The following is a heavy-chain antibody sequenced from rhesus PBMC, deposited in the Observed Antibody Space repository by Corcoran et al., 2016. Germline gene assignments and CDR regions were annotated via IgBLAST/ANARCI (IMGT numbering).Heavy chain of an antibody. V-gene: IGHV5-43*01. Sequence: EVQLVQSGAEVKRPGESLRISCKTSGYSFNGSWISWVGQIPGRGLECMGSISPGYSDTRYNPSFQGHVTISADKSISPTYLQWSSLKASDTATYYCARDSSGWYRFDYWGQGVLVTVSS. CDR3: ARDSSGWYRFDY. CDR1: GYSFNGSW. J-gene: IGHJ4*01. D-gene: IGHD6-31*01. CDR2: ISPGYSDT.